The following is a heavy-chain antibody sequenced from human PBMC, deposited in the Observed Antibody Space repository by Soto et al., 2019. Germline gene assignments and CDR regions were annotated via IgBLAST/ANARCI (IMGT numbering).Heavy chain of an antibody. J-gene: IGHJ3*02. CDR2: ISYDGSNK. Sequence: QVQLVESGGGVVQPGRSLRLSCAASGFTFSSYGMHWVRQAPGKGLEWVAVISYDGSNKYYADSVKGRFTISRDNSENTLYLQMNSLRAEDTAVYYCAKEPNQPWLVHAFDIWGQGTMVTVSS. D-gene: IGHD6-19*01. V-gene: IGHV3-30*18. CDR3: AKEPNQPWLVHAFDI. CDR1: GFTFSSYG.